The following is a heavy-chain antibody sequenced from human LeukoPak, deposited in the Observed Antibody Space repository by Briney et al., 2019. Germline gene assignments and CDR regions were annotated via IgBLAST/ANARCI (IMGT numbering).Heavy chain of an antibody. Sequence: SGGSLRLSCAESGFTSSSYGIHCVRHAPGKGLEGVAFIRYDGSNKYYADSVKGRFTISRDNSKNTLYLQMNSLRAEDTAVYYCAKGVDILTGYYDYWGQGTLVTVSS. CDR2: IRYDGSNK. V-gene: IGHV3-30*02. CDR1: GFTSSSYG. D-gene: IGHD3-9*01. J-gene: IGHJ4*02. CDR3: AKGVDILTGYYDY.